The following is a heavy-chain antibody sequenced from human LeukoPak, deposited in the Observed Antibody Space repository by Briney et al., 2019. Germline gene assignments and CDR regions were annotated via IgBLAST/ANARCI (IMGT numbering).Heavy chain of an antibody. CDR2: ISYDGSNK. CDR1: GFTFSSYG. V-gene: IGHV3-30*18. J-gene: IGHJ6*02. Sequence: GRSLRLSCAASGFTFSSYGMHWVRQAPGKGLEWVAVISYDGSNKYYADSVKGRFTISRDNSKNTLYLQMNSLRAEDTAVYYCAKRVEGYYGSGSYWGDYYYGMDVWGQGTTVTASS. D-gene: IGHD3-10*01. CDR3: AKRVEGYYGSGSYWGDYYYGMDV.